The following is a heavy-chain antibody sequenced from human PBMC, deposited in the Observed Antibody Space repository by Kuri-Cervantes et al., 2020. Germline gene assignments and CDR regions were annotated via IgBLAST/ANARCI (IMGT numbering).Heavy chain of an antibody. J-gene: IGHJ6*02. V-gene: IGHV3-30*03. CDR3: ARERIEWELLSGMDV. CDR1: GFTFSSYG. Sequence: GESLKISCAASGFTFSSYGMHWVRQAPGKGLEWVAVISYDGSNKYYADSVKGRFTISRDNSKNTLYLQMNSLRAKDTAAYYCARERIEWELLSGMDVWGQGTTVTVSS. CDR2: ISYDGSNK. D-gene: IGHD1-26*01.